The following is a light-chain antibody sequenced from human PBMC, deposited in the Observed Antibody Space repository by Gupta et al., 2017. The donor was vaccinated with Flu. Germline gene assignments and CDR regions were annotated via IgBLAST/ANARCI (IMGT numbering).Light chain of an antibody. CDR3: SSYTSSSSTSFV. CDR2: EVS. Sequence: QSALTQPASVSGSPGQSITISCTGTSSDIDTYNYVSWYQHHPGKVPKLMIYEVSNRPSGVSSRFSGSKSGNTASLTISGLQAEDEADYYCSSYTSSSSTSFVFGTGTKVTVL. V-gene: IGLV2-14*01. CDR1: SSDIDTYNY. J-gene: IGLJ1*01.